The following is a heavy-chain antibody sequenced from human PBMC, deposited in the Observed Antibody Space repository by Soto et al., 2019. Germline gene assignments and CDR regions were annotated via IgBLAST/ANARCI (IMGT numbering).Heavy chain of an antibody. V-gene: IGHV4-34*01. CDR3: ERGFRALLWFGELFGWFDP. D-gene: IGHD3-10*01. Sequence: QVQLQQWGAGLLKPSETLSLTCAVYGGSFSGYYWSWIRQPPGKGLEWIGEINHSGSTNYNPALKSRVTRSVDTSKNQFSLKLSSVTAADTAVYYCERGFRALLWFGELFGWFDPWGQGTLVTVSS. J-gene: IGHJ5*02. CDR2: INHSGST. CDR1: GGSFSGYY.